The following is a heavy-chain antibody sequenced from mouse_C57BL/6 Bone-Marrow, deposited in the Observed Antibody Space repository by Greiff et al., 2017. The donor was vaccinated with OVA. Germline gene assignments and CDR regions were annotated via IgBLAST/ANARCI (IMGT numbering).Heavy chain of an antibody. CDR2: INYDGSST. D-gene: IGHD1-1*01. CDR1: GFTFSDYY. CDR3: AKDGLYYGNSPLPFDV. J-gene: IGHJ1*03. V-gene: IGHV5-16*01. Sequence: EVQGVESEGGLVQPGSSMKLSCTASGFTFSDYYMAWVRQVPEKGLEWVANINYDGSSTYYLDSLKSRFIISRDNATNIPYLQMSSLKSEDTATYYGAKDGLYYGNSPLPFDVWGTGTTVTVSA.